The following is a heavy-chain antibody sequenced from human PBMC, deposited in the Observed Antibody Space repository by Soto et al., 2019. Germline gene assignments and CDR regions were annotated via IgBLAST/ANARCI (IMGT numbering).Heavy chain of an antibody. V-gene: IGHV3-53*01. J-gene: IGHJ4*02. Sequence: PXELLRLSCSPCGFSLNNNYKTWVRQAPGRRPEWVAVIYTRGTTHYADFATGRFTFSRDNSKNTLYLQMDSLRPEDTAVHYCAKLWGYYFESCGPGTLVTASS. D-gene: IGHD2-21*01. CDR1: GFSLNNNY. CDR2: IYTRGTT. CDR3: AKLWGYYFES.